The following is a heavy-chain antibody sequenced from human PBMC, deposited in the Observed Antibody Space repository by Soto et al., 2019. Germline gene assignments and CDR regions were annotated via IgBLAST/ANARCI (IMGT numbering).Heavy chain of an antibody. J-gene: IGHJ3*02. V-gene: IGHV3-48*01. CDR1: GFTFTIYS. Sequence: HPGGSLRLSCAASGFTFTIYSMNWVRQAPGKGLEWVSYIRGTTHYADSVKGRFTISRDNARSSLYLQMNSLRADDTAVYYCARDDSFAFDIWGQGTMVTVSS. CDR3: ARDDSFAFDI. D-gene: IGHD2-21*01. CDR2: IRGTT.